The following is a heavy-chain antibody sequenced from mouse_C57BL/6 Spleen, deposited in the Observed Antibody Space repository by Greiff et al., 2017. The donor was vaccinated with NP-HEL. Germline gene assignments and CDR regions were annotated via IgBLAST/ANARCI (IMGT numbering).Heavy chain of an antibody. V-gene: IGHV5-6*01. CDR3: ARHATPPFAY. Sequence: EVQVVESGGDLVKPGGSLKLSCAASGFTFSSYGMSWVRQTPDKRLEWVATISSGGSYTYYPDSVKGRFTISRDNAKNTLYLQMSSLKSEDTAMYYCARHATPPFAYWGQGTLVTVSA. CDR2: ISSGGSYT. CDR1: GFTFSSYG. J-gene: IGHJ3*01.